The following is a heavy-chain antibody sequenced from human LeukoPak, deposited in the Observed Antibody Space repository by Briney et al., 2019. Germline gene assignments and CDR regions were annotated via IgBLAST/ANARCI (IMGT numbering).Heavy chain of an antibody. V-gene: IGHV3-48*01. D-gene: IGHD2-15*01. CDR2: ISSSSSTI. J-gene: IGHJ3*01. Sequence: PGGSLRLSCAASGFTFSSYSMNWVRQAPGKGLEWVSYISSSSSTIYYADSVKGRFTISRDNAKNSLYLQMNSLRAEDTAVYYCANPSVVVAATSECLWGQGTMVTVSS. CDR1: GFTFSSYS. CDR3: ANPSVVVAATSECL.